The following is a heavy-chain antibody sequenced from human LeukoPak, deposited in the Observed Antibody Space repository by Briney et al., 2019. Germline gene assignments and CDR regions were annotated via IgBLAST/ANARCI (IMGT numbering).Heavy chain of an antibody. V-gene: IGHV7-4-1*02. Sequence: GASVNVSCKASGYTFTSYAMNWVRQAPGHGLEWMGWINTNTGNPTYAQGFTGRFVFSLDTSVSTAYLQISSLKAEDTAVYYCARDAVVASDYYGMDVWGQGTTVTVSS. J-gene: IGHJ6*02. D-gene: IGHD2-15*01. CDR3: ARDAVVASDYYGMDV. CDR2: INTNTGNP. CDR1: GYTFTSYA.